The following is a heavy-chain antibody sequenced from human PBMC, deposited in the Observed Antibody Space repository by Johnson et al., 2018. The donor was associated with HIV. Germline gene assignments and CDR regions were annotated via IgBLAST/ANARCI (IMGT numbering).Heavy chain of an antibody. CDR2: MTGDGSEE. J-gene: IGHJ3*02. D-gene: IGHD6-19*01. V-gene: IGHV3-7*01. Sequence: VQLVESGGGLVKPGGSLRLSCAASGFTFSDYYMSWIRQAPGKGLEWVANMTGDGSEEYYVDSLEGRFTISRANAKNSLYLPINSLRVEDTAMYYCARALRTASGWFGGMIRGAFDIWGQGTMVTVSS. CDR1: GFTFSDYY. CDR3: ARALRTASGWFGGMIRGAFDI.